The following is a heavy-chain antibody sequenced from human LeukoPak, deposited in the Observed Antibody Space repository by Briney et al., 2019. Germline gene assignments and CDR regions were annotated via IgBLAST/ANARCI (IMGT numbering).Heavy chain of an antibody. CDR2: TYYRSKWYI. V-gene: IGHV6-1*01. J-gene: IGHJ4*02. D-gene: IGHD7-27*01. Sequence: SQTPSLTCAISGDSVSSNGAAWTWIRQSPSRGLEWLGRTYYRSKWYIEFALSVKSRITINPDPSKNQFSLQLKSLTPEDTAVYYCARTTGTFDYWGQGTLVTVSS. CDR3: ARTTGTFDY. CDR1: GDSVSSNGAA.